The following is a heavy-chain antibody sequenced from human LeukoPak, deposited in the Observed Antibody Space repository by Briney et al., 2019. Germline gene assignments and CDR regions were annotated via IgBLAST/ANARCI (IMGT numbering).Heavy chain of an antibody. CDR3: AKGKPAAIFGY. Sequence: GGSLRPSCAASGFTVSSNYMSWVRQAPGKGLEWVSAISGSGGSTYYADSVKGRFTISRDNSKNTLYLQMNSLRAEDTAVYYCAKGKPAAIFGYWGQGTLVTVSS. CDR1: GFTVSSNY. V-gene: IGHV3-23*01. CDR2: ISGSGGST. J-gene: IGHJ4*02. D-gene: IGHD2-2*02.